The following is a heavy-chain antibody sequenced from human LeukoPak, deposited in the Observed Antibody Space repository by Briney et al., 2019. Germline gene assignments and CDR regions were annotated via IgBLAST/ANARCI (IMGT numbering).Heavy chain of an antibody. Sequence: GASVKVPCKASGYTFTNYGISWVRQAPGQGLEWMAWISANNGETRYAQNLQGRLTMTTDTSTSTAYMELRSLRPDDTAVYYCARVPPSAHQLLSSDYWGQGTQVTVSS. CDR1: GYTFTNYG. CDR2: ISANNGET. CDR3: ARVPPSAHQLLSSDY. D-gene: IGHD2-2*01. J-gene: IGHJ4*02. V-gene: IGHV1-18*04.